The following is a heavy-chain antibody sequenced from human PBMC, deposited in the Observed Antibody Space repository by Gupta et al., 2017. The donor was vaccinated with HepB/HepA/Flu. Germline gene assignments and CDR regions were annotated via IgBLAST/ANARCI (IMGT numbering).Heavy chain of an antibody. Sequence: QVQLVQSGAEVKKPGASVKVSCKASGYTFTSYAMHWVRQAPGQRLEWMGWINAGNGNTKYSQKFQGRVTITRDTSASTAYMELSSLRSEDTAVYYCARVSGVVAAQHYAFDIWGQGTMVTVSS. V-gene: IGHV1-3*01. CDR1: GYTFTSYA. J-gene: IGHJ3*02. CDR2: INAGNGNT. CDR3: ARVSGVVAAQHYAFDI. D-gene: IGHD2-15*01.